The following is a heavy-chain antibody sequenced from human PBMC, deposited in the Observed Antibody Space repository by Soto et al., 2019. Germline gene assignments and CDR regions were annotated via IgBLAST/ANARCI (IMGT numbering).Heavy chain of an antibody. J-gene: IGHJ6*02. D-gene: IGHD2-2*01. V-gene: IGHV4-34*01. Sequence: SETLSLTCAVNGGSFSGYYWSWIRQPPGKGLEWIGEINHSGSTNYNPSLKSRVTISVDTSKNQFSLKLSSVTAADTAVYYCASYCSSNSYTFYYGMDALGQGTTVMVSS. CDR2: INHSGST. CDR1: GGSFSGYY. CDR3: ASYCSSNSYTFYYGMDA.